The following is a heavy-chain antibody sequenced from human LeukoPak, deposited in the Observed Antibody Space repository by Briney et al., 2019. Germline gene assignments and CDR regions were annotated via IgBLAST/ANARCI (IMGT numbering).Heavy chain of an antibody. CDR1: GYSFTSYW. CDR2: IDPSDSYT. Sequence: AGESLQISCKSSGYSFTSYWISWVRQLPGKGLEWMGRIDPSDSYTNYSPSFQGHVTISADKSISTAYLQWSSLKASDTAMFYCARPSVDGSGSYPYWGQGTLVTVSS. CDR3: ARPSVDGSGSYPY. J-gene: IGHJ4*02. V-gene: IGHV5-10-1*01. D-gene: IGHD3-10*01.